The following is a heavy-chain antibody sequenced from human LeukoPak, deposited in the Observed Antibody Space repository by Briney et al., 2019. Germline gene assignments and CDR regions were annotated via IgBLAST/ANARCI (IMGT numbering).Heavy chain of an antibody. CDR2: ISAYNGNT. Sequence: ASVKVSCKASGYTFTSYGISWVRQAPGQGLEWMGWISAYNGNTNYAQKLQGRVTMTTDTSTSTAYMELRSLRSDDTAVYYCARGFPYYYDSSGYYDCWGQGTLVTVSS. D-gene: IGHD3-22*01. CDR3: ARGFPYYYDSSGYYDC. J-gene: IGHJ4*02. CDR1: GYTFTSYG. V-gene: IGHV1-18*01.